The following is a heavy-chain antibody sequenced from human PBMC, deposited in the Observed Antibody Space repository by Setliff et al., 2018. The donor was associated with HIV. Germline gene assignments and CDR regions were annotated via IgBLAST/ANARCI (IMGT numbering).Heavy chain of an antibody. CDR1: GGTFSNYA. Sequence: SVKVSCKASGGTFSNYAISWVRQAPGQGLEWMGGIIPIFGSTKYAQKFQDRVTMTEDTSTDTTYMEVSSLRSEDTAIYYCATFYKLTGTTSFDFWGQGTLVTVSS. CDR2: IIPIFGST. V-gene: IGHV1-69*06. CDR3: ATFYKLTGTTSFDF. D-gene: IGHD1-7*01. J-gene: IGHJ4*02.